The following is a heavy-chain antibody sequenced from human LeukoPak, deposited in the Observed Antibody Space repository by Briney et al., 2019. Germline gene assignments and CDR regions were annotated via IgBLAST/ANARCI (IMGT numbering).Heavy chain of an antibody. J-gene: IGHJ6*03. Sequence: SGGSLRLSCGASGFTFSSYGMHWVRQAPGKGLEWVAVISYDGSNKYYADSVKGRFTISRDNSKNTLYLQMNSLRPEDTAVYYCAKPAYVGYYYMDVWGKGTTVTVSS. V-gene: IGHV3-30*18. CDR3: AKPAYVGYYYMDV. D-gene: IGHD3-16*01. CDR1: GFTFSSYG. CDR2: ISYDGSNK.